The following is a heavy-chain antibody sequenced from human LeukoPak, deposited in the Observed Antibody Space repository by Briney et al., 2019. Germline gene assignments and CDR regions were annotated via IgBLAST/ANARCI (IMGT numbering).Heavy chain of an antibody. D-gene: IGHD3-22*01. J-gene: IGHJ4*02. Sequence: GGSLRLPCTVSGFTFGDYAMSWFRQAPGKGLEWVGFIRSKAYGGTTEYAASVKGRFTISRDDSKSIAYLQMNSLKTEDTAVYYCTREAVTYYYDSSGYHRGRYFDYWGQGTLVTVSS. CDR2: IRSKAYGGTT. V-gene: IGHV3-49*03. CDR3: TREAVTYYYDSSGYHRGRYFDY. CDR1: GFTFGDYA.